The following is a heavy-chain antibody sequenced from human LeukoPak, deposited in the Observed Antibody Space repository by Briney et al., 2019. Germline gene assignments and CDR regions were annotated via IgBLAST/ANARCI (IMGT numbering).Heavy chain of an antibody. V-gene: IGHV3-23*01. Sequence: GGSLRLSCAASGLAFSNYAMTWVRQAPGNGQEWVSGISAGSGSTYYADSVKGRFTISRDNSKNTLYLQMSSLRAKDTAIYYCAIHESSIPYWGQGTLVTVSS. CDR2: ISAGSGST. CDR3: AIHESSIPY. CDR1: GLAFSNYA. D-gene: IGHD1-26*01. J-gene: IGHJ4*02.